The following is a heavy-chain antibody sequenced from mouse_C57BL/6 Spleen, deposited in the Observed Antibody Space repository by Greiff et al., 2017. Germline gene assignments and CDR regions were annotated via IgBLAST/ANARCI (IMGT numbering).Heavy chain of an antibody. CDR3: ARRGLESNRYYYAMDY. CDR2: INPNNGGT. D-gene: IGHD2-5*01. V-gene: IGHV1-22*01. Sequence: VQLQQSGPELVKPGASVKMSCKASGYTFTDYNMHWVKQSHGKSLEWLGYINPNNGGTSYNQKFKGKATLTVNKSSSTAYMELRSLTSEDSAVYYCARRGLESNRYYYAMDYWGQGTSVTVSS. J-gene: IGHJ4*01. CDR1: GYTFTDYN.